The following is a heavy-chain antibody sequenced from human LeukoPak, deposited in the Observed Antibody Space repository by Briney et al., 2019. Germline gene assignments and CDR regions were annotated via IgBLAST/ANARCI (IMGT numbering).Heavy chain of an antibody. CDR3: ARVQVDYYGSGSYYNVGFDY. D-gene: IGHD3-10*01. J-gene: IGHJ4*02. CDR1: GGSISSGGYY. CDR2: IYYSGST. V-gene: IGHV4-31*03. Sequence: PSETLSLTCTVSGGSISSGGYYWSRIRQHPGKGLEWIGYIYYSGSTYYNPSLKSRVTISVDTSKNQFSLKLSSVTAADTAVYYCARVQVDYYGSGSYYNVGFDYWGQGTLVTVSS.